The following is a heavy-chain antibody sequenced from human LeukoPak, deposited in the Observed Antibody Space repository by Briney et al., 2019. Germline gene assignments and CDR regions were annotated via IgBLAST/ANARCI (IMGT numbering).Heavy chain of an antibody. Sequence: GGSLRLSCATSGFTVSSNNMSWVRQAPGKGLEWVSVIYSGGSTYYADSVKGRFTISRDNSKNTLCLQMNSLRAEDTAVYYCASQRGMGGPWYFDLWGRGTLVTVSS. CDR1: GFTVSSNN. V-gene: IGHV3-53*01. D-gene: IGHD3-16*01. CDR3: ASQRGMGGPWYFDL. CDR2: IYSGGST. J-gene: IGHJ2*01.